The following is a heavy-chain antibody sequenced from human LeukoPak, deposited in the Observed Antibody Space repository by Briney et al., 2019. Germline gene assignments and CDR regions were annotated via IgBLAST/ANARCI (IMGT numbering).Heavy chain of an antibody. CDR2: IKQGGSDK. Sequence: GGSLRLSCEVSGFTLSNRWMTWVRQAPGKGLEWVATIKQGGSDKFYVDSVKGRFTISGDNAKNSLYLQMNSLRAEDTVVYYCARDPFDPWGQGTLVTVSS. V-gene: IGHV3-7*01. J-gene: IGHJ5*02. CDR3: ARDPFDP. CDR1: GFTLSNRW.